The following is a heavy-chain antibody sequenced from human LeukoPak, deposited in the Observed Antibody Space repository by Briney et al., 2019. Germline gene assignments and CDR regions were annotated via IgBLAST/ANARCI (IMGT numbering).Heavy chain of an antibody. CDR2: IYNTGTT. Sequence: SETLSLTCSVSDDSMNSGAYYWSWIRQPAGNGLEWIGRIYNTGTTNYNPSLKNRVTISIDKSRKQFSLRLSSVTAADTAVYYCATDRWGGYDIYYFAYWGQGALVTVSS. D-gene: IGHD5-12*01. CDR1: DDSMNSGAYY. J-gene: IGHJ4*02. CDR3: ATDRWGGYDIYYFAY. V-gene: IGHV4-61*02.